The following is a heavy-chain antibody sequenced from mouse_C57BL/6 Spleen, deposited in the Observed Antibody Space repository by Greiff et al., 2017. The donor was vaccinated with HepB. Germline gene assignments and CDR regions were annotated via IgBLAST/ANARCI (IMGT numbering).Heavy chain of an antibody. CDR3: TTFITTVVAKDFDY. V-gene: IGHV14-1*01. CDR1: GFNIKDYY. Sequence: VQLQQSGAELVRPGASVKLSCTASGFNIKDYYMHWVKQRPEQGLEWIGRIDPEDGDTEYAPKFQGKATMTADTSSNTAYLQLSSLTSEDTAVYYCTTFITTVVAKDFDYWGQGTTLTVSS. J-gene: IGHJ2*01. CDR2: IDPEDGDT. D-gene: IGHD1-1*01.